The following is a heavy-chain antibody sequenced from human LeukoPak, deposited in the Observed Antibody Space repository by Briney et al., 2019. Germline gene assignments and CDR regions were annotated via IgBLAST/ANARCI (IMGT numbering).Heavy chain of an antibody. CDR1: GFTVSSNY. CDR3: ARDSDSNLLFDY. V-gene: IGHV3-53*05. J-gene: IGHJ4*02. D-gene: IGHD2-21*01. Sequence: GGSLRLSCAASGFTVSSNYMSWVRQASGKGLEWVSVIYSGGSTYYADSVKGRFTISRDNSKNTLYLQMNSLRSDDTAVYYCARDSDSNLLFDYWGQGTLVTVSS. CDR2: IYSGGST.